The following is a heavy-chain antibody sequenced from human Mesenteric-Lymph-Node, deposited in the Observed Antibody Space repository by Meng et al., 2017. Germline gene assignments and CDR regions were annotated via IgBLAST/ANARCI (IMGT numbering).Heavy chain of an antibody. V-gene: IGHV3-43*01. D-gene: IGHD3-10*01. CDR3: AKDGTYGSGSYYYYGMDV. Sequence: GGSLRLSCAASGFNFIGYTMHWVRQAPGKGLEWVSLINWDGGNTYYAASVKGRFTISRDNSKNSLYLQMNSLRTEDSALYYCAKDGTYGSGSYYYYGMDVWGQGTTVTVSS. CDR2: INWDGGNT. J-gene: IGHJ6*02. CDR1: GFNFIGYT.